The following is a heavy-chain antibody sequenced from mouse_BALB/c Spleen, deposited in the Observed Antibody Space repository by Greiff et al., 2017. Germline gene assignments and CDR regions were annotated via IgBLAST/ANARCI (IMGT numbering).Heavy chain of an antibody. CDR2: ISSGGSYT. J-gene: IGHJ4*01. V-gene: IGHV5-6-4*01. CDR3: TRNGAMDY. CDR1: GFTFSSYT. Sequence: EVKLMESGGGLVKPGGSLKLSCAASGFTFSSYTMSWVRQTPEKRLEWVATISSGGSYTYYPDSVKGRFTISRDNAKNTLYLQMSSLESEDTAMYYSTRNGAMDYWGQGTSVTVSS.